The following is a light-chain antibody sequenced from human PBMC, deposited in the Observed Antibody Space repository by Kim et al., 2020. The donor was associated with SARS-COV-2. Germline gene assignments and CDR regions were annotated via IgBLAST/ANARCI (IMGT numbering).Light chain of an antibody. CDR3: SSYTSSSTLVV. Sequence: QSALTQPASVSGSPGQSITISCTGTSSDVGGYNYVSWYQQHPGKVPKLMIYDVSNRPSGVSNRFSGSKSGKTASLTISGLQAEDEADYYCSSYTSSSTLVVFGGGTQRIV. V-gene: IGLV2-14*03. J-gene: IGLJ2*01. CDR2: DVS. CDR1: SSDVGGYNY.